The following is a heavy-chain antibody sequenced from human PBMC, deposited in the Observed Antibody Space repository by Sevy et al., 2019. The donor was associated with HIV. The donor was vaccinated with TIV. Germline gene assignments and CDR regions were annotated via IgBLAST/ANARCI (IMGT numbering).Heavy chain of an antibody. Sequence: GGSLRLSCAASGFTFSSYGMHWVRQAPGKGLEWVAFISYDGSNKYYADSVKGRFTISRDNSKNTLYLQMNSLRAEGTAVYYCAKGRDSSGWYYYGMDVWGQGTTVTVSS. CDR1: GFTFSSYG. CDR3: AKGRDSSGWYYYGMDV. CDR2: ISYDGSNK. J-gene: IGHJ6*02. V-gene: IGHV3-30*18. D-gene: IGHD6-19*01.